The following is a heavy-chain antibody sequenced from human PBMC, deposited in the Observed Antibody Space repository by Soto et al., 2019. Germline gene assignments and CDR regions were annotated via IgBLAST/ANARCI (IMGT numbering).Heavy chain of an antibody. CDR2: IIPIFGTA. Sequence: SVKVSCKASGGTFSSYAIGWVRQAPGQGLEWMGGIIPIFGTANYAQKFQGRVTITADESTSTAYMELSSLRSEDTAVYYCARSHDSSGYYPAYWGQGTLVTISS. D-gene: IGHD3-22*01. J-gene: IGHJ4*02. CDR3: ARSHDSSGYYPAY. V-gene: IGHV1-69*13. CDR1: GGTFSSYA.